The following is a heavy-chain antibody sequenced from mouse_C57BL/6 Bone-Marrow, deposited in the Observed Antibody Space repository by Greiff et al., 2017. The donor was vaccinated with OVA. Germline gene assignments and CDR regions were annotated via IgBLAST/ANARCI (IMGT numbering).Heavy chain of an antibody. CDR1: GYTFTSYW. CDR3: ARKRDYDAWFAY. V-gene: IGHV1-55*01. J-gene: IGHJ3*01. D-gene: IGHD2-4*01. Sequence: QVQLKQPGAELVKPGASVKMSCKASGYTFTSYWITWVKQRPGQGLEWIGDIYPGSGSTTYNEKFKSKATLTVDTSSSTAYMQLSSLTSEDSAVYYCARKRDYDAWFAYWGQGTLVTVSA. CDR2: IYPGSGST.